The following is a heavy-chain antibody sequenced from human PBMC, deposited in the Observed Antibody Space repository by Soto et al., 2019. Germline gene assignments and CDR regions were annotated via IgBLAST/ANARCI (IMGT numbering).Heavy chain of an antibody. D-gene: IGHD2-2*01. CDR2: ISGSGGST. CDR1: GFTFSRDA. J-gene: IGHJ5*02. Sequence: LGASLRLSCADSGFTFSRDAMSWVREAPGKGLEWVSAISGSGGSTYYADSVKGRFTISRDNSKNTLYLQMNSLRAEDTAVYYCAKWSVVVPAARKFFDPWGQGTLVTVSS. V-gene: IGHV3-23*01. CDR3: AKWSVVVPAARKFFDP.